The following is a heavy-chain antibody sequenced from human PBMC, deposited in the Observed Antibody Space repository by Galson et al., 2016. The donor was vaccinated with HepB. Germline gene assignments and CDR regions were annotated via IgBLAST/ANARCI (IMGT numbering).Heavy chain of an antibody. CDR1: GGSISSRGNY. CDR2: IYYSGGT. D-gene: IGHD2-15*01. CDR3: AGYEVVSFDY. J-gene: IGHJ4*02. V-gene: IGHV4-31*03. Sequence: LSLTCTVSGGSISSRGNYWSWIRQHPGKGLEWIGYIYYSGGTYYDPSLQSRLTISLDTSKNHFSLKLDSVTAADTAVYYCAGYEVVSFDYWGQGTLVTVSS.